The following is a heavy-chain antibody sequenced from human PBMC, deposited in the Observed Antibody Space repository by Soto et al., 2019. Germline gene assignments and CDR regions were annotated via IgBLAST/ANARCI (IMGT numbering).Heavy chain of an antibody. CDR2: ISSDGSKM. Sequence: SLRLSCEASGFSFSNSAMHWVRQAPGKGLEWVAVISSDGSKMYYGDSVKGRLTISRDNSKNTLYLQMNSLRPEDTAVYYCAKDGYDILASFYPNWFDPWGQGTLVTVSS. CDR1: GFSFSNSA. V-gene: IGHV3-30*18. J-gene: IGHJ5*02. CDR3: AKDGYDILASFYPNWFDP. D-gene: IGHD3-9*01.